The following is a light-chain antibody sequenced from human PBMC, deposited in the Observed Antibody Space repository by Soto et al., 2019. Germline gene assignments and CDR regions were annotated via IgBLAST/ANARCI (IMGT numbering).Light chain of an antibody. CDR1: QTIGSK. CDR2: GAS. J-gene: IGKJ2*01. V-gene: IGKV3-15*01. CDR3: QQYSNWPHT. Sequence: EIVMTQSPATLSVSPGERATLSCRASQTIGSKLAWYQQKPGQAPRLLIFGASTRATGIPARFSGSGSGTEFTLTISSLQSEDFAVYCCQQYSNWPHTFGQGTNLEIK.